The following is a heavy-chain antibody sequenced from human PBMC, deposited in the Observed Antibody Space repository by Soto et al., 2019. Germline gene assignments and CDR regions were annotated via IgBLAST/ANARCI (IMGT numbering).Heavy chain of an antibody. Sequence: GGSLRLSCAASGFTFGSYWMNWVRQAPGKGLVWVSRNSDGSSTTYADSVKGRFTTSRDNAKNTLYLQMSSLRVEDTAVYYCARGRPYGMDVWGQGTTVTVSS. CDR2: NSDGSST. CDR3: ARGRPYGMDV. CDR1: GFTFGSYW. V-gene: IGHV3-74*01. J-gene: IGHJ6*02.